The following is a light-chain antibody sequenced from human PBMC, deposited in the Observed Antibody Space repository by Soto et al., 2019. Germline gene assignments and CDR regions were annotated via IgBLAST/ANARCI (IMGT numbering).Light chain of an antibody. J-gene: IGKJ5*01. CDR2: AAS. V-gene: IGKV1-39*01. Sequence: DIQMTQSPFSLSASVADRVTITCRTSQSISSDLNWYQQKAGKAPKLLIYAASSLQSGVPSRFSGSGSGTDFTLTISSLQPEDFATYYCQQSYSTITFGQGTRLEIK. CDR3: QQSYSTIT. CDR1: QSISSD.